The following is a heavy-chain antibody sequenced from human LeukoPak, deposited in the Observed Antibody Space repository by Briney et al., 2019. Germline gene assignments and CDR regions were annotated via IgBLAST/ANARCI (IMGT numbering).Heavy chain of an antibody. J-gene: IGHJ4*02. CDR3: ARGRRGSGLPFDY. Sequence: PSETLSLTCTVSGDSISSYYWTWIRQPPGKGLEWIGYISYSGSTNYNPSLKSRVTISVDTSKNQFSLKLSSVTAADTAVYYCARGRRGSGLPFDYWGQGTLVTVSS. CDR1: GDSISSYY. D-gene: IGHD3-10*01. V-gene: IGHV4-59*12. CDR2: ISYSGST.